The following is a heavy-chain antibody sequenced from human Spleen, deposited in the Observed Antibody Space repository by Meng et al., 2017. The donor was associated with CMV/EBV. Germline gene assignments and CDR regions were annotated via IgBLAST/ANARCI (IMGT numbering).Heavy chain of an antibody. CDR3: IRERGLTDYYRDY. CDR2: IRSHAYGGTT. D-gene: IGHD3-9*01. Sequence: GESLKISCAASGFTFGDFAMSWVRQAPGKGLEWIGIIRSHAYGGTTEYGASAKGRFIISRDNSKRIAYLQMNSLQTEDTGVYYCIRERGLTDYYRDYWGQGALVTVSS. CDR1: GFTFGDFA. V-gene: IGHV3-49*04. J-gene: IGHJ4*02.